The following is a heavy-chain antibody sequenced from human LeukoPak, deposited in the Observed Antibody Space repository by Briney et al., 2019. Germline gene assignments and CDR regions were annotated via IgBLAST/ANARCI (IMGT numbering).Heavy chain of an antibody. CDR2: IYSGGST. V-gene: IGHV3-66*01. D-gene: IGHD6-13*01. Sequence: GSLRLSCAASGFTASSNYMSWVRQAPGKGLEWVSVIYSGGSTYYADSVKGRFTISRDNSKNTLYLQMNSLRAEDTAVYYCARGGPAAGRFDYWGQGTLVTVSS. CDR3: ARGGPAAGRFDY. CDR1: GFTASSNY. J-gene: IGHJ4*02.